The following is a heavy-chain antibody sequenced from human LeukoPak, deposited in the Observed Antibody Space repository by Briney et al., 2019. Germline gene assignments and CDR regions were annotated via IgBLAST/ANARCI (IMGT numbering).Heavy chain of an antibody. D-gene: IGHD6-13*01. J-gene: IGHJ4*02. Sequence: GGSLRLSCAASGFTFSHYGMHWVRQAPGKGLVWVSRVHSDGSPTSYADSVKGRFTISRDNAKNTVYLQMNSLRAEDTAVYYCARGSAVGAYFDYWGQGTLATVSS. CDR3: ARGSAVGAYFDY. CDR1: GFTFSHYG. V-gene: IGHV3-74*01. CDR2: VHSDGSPT.